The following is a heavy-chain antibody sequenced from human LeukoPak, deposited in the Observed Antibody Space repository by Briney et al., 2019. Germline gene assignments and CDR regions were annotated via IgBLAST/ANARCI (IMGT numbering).Heavy chain of an antibody. D-gene: IGHD2/OR15-2a*01. V-gene: IGHV3-15*01. Sequence: GGSLRLSCEASGFTFKNAWMIWVRQAPGKGPEWVGRIKSTRDGGATEYAAPVKGRFTISRDDSKNTLYLQMSSLRGDDTAVYYCARPRAPVTRISSFDMWGQGTMVTVSS. CDR1: GFTFKNAW. CDR2: IKSTRDGGAT. J-gene: IGHJ3*02. CDR3: ARPRAPVTRISSFDM.